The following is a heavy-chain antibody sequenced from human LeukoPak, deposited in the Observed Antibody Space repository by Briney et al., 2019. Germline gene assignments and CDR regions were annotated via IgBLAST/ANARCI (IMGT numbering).Heavy chain of an antibody. V-gene: IGHV3-23*01. Sequence: GGSLRLSCAASGFTFSSYVMNWVRQAPGKGLEWVSVISGGGSTYYADSVKGRFTISRDNSKNTLFLQMNSLRAEDTAVYYCAKERNARGALDYWGRGTLVTVSS. D-gene: IGHD2-2*01. J-gene: IGHJ4*02. CDR2: ISGGGST. CDR3: AKERNARGALDY. CDR1: GFTFSSYV.